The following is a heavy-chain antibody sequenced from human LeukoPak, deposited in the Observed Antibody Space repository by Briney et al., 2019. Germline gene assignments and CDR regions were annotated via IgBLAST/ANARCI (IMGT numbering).Heavy chain of an antibody. V-gene: IGHV3-33*01. D-gene: IGHD4-17*01. CDR1: GFTFSSYG. Sequence: GGSLRLSCAASGFTFSSYGMHWVRQAPGKGLEWVAVIWYDGSNKYYADSVKGRFTISRDNSKNTLYLQMNSLRAEDTAVYYCARDRATVTSVAYYFDYWGQGTLVTVSS. J-gene: IGHJ4*02. CDR2: IWYDGSNK. CDR3: ARDRATVTSVAYYFDY.